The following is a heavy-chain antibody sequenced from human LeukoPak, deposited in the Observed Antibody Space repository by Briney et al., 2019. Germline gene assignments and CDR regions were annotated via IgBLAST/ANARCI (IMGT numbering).Heavy chain of an antibody. CDR2: IIPILGIA. CDR3: ARDPARPDYYDSSGYSDY. V-gene: IGHV1-69*04. Sequence: SVKVSCKASGGTFSSYAISWVRQAPGQGLEWMGRIIPILGIANYAQKFQGRVTITADKSTSTAYMELSSLRSEDTAVYYCARDPARPDYYDSSGYSDYWGQGTLVTVSS. D-gene: IGHD3-22*01. CDR1: GGTFSSYA. J-gene: IGHJ4*02.